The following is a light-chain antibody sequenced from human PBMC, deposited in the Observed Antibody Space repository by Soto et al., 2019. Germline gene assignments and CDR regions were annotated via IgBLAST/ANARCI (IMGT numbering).Light chain of an antibody. Sequence: QSVLTRPPSVSAAPGQRVTISCSGSSSNIGGNSVSWYQQLPGTAPKLLIYDDDKRPSGIPDRFSGSESGTSATLGITGFQTGDEADYYCGSWDSSLSAYVFGTGTKGTVL. CDR2: DDD. CDR3: GSWDSSLSAYV. V-gene: IGLV1-51*01. CDR1: SSNIGGNS. J-gene: IGLJ1*01.